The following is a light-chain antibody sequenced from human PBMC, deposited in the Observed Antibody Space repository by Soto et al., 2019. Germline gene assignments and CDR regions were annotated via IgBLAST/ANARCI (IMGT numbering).Light chain of an antibody. Sequence: TVMSQSRVTLSVSTGERATLSCRASQSVSSNLAWYQQKPGQAPRLLIYGASTRATGIPARFSGSGSGTEFTLTISILQPADFGICYWQQYTNWPPWSLGEGTRV. CDR3: QQYTNWPPWS. V-gene: IGKV3-15*01. CDR2: GAS. CDR1: QSVSSN. J-gene: IGKJ1*01.